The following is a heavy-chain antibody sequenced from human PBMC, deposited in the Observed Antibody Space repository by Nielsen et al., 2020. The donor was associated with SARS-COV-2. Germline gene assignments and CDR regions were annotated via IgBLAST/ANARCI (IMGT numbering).Heavy chain of an antibody. V-gene: IGHV6-1*01. J-gene: IGHJ4*02. D-gene: IGHD6-13*01. CDR1: GDSVSSNSAA. CDR2: TYYRSKWYN. Sequence: SQTLSLTCAISGDSVSSNSAAWNWIRQSPSRGLEWLGRTYYRSKWYNDYAVSVKSRITINPDTSKNQFSLQLNSVTPEDTAVYYCARDLYGSSWYVRSYYFDYWGQGTLVTVSS. CDR3: ARDLYGSSWYVRSYYFDY.